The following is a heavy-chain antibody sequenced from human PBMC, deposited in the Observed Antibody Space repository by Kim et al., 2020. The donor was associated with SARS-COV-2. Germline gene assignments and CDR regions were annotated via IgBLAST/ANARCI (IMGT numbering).Heavy chain of an antibody. CDR3: ARDLVMYGSTSSPESYGMDV. D-gene: IGHD2-2*01. Sequence: GGSLRLSCAASGFTFSSYSMNWVRQAPGKGLEWVSSISSSSSYIYYADSVKGRFTISRDNAKNSLYLQMNSLRAEDTAVYYCARDLVMYGSTSSPESYGMDVWGQGTTVTVSS. CDR2: ISSSSSYI. V-gene: IGHV3-21*01. J-gene: IGHJ6*02. CDR1: GFTFSSYS.